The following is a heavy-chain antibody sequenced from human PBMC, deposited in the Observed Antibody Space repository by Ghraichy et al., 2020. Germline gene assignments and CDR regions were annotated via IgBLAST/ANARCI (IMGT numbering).Heavy chain of an antibody. CDR3: TRHGYCSGGSCYRGGNHYYYYYYYMDV. D-gene: IGHD2-15*01. J-gene: IGHJ6*03. CDR1: GFTFSGSA. V-gene: IGHV3-73*01. CDR2: IRSKANSYAT. Sequence: GGSLRLSCAASGFTFSGSAMHWVRQASGKGLEWVGRIRSKANSYATAYAASVKGRFTISRDDSKNTAYLQMNSLKTEDTAVYYCTRHGYCSGGSCYRGGNHYYYYYYYMDVWGKGTTVTVSS.